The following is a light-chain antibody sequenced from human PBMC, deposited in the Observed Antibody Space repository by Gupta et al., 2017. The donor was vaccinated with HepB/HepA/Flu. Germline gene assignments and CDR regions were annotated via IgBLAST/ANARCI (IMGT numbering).Light chain of an antibody. CDR1: TSNIGRNS. V-gene: IGLV1-47*01. CDR3: VAGDDTLSGAV. J-gene: IGLJ2*01. Sequence: QSVLTQPPSASGTPGRRVALSCSGGTSNIGRNSVYWYQQFPGSAPQLLIYRDYQRPSGVPERFSGSKSGTSASLAISGLRSGDEAHYYCVAGDDTLSGAVFGGGTKLTVL. CDR2: RDY.